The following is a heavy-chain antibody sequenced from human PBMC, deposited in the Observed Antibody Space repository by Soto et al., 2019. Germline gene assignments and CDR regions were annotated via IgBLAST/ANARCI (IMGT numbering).Heavy chain of an antibody. J-gene: IGHJ4*02. Sequence: SETLSLTCTISGGSISVYYWSWIRQPPGQGLEWIGYIYASGSPYYNPSLKSRVTISADTSKNQISLKLTSPTAADTAVYYCARGVGSSPPEYWGRGTLVTVSS. CDR1: GGSISVYY. CDR3: ARGVGSSPPEY. V-gene: IGHV4-59*01. D-gene: IGHD1-26*01. CDR2: IYASGSP.